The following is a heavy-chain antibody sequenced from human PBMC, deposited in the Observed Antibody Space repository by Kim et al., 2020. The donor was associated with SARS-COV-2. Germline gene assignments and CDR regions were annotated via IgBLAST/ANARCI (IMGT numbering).Heavy chain of an antibody. CDR1: GYSFTSYW. D-gene: IGHD3-10*01. Sequence: GESLKISCKGSGYSFTSYWIGWVRQMPGKGLEWMGIIYPGDSDTRYSPSFQGQVTISADKSISTAYLQWSSLKASDTAMYYCARVLSLLWFGELLGGPFDYWGQGTLVTVSS. CDR2: IYPGDSDT. J-gene: IGHJ4*02. V-gene: IGHV5-51*01. CDR3: ARVLSLLWFGELLGGPFDY.